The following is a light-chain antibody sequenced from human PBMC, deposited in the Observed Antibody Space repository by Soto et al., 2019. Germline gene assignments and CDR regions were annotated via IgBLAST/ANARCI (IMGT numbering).Light chain of an antibody. CDR3: HQYAVSPLT. CDR2: DAS. CDR1: QSVGRNY. J-gene: IGKJ4*01. V-gene: IGKV3-20*01. Sequence: EIVLTQSPGTLSLAPGESATLSCRASQSVGRNYLAWFQHKPDQAPRLLIYDASNRATGVPERFSGSGSGTDFTLSVTRLEPEDFAVYYCHQYAVSPLTCGGGTTVEIK.